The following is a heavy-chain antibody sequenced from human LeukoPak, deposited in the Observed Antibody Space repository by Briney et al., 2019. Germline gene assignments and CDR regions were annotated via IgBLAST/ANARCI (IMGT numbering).Heavy chain of an antibody. D-gene: IGHD2-15*01. V-gene: IGHV4-59*08. CDR2: IYYSGST. Sequence: SETLSLTCSVSGGSITSYYRSWIRQPPGKGLEWIGYIYYSGSTNYNPSLQSRVTISVDTSKVQFSLKLSSVTAADTAVYYCARVSIVVVVAATPTAYDIWGQGTMVTVSS. CDR1: GGSITSYY. J-gene: IGHJ3*02. CDR3: ARVSIVVVVAATPTAYDI.